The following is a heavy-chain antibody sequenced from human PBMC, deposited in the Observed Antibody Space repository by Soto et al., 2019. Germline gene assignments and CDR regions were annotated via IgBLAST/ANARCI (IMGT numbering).Heavy chain of an antibody. Sequence: SVTKCHSCAVYGGSFRGYYGSWIRKTQGKGLEWIGEINHSGSTNYNPSLRSRVTISVDTSKNQFSLKLSSVTAADTAVYYCARATTECVYVRDIIKPFRLLDYWGQGTLVTVSS. CDR2: INHSGST. J-gene: IGHJ4*02. V-gene: IGHV4-34*01. CDR3: ARATTECVYVRDIIKPFRLLDY. CDR1: GGSFRGYY. D-gene: IGHD3-16*01.